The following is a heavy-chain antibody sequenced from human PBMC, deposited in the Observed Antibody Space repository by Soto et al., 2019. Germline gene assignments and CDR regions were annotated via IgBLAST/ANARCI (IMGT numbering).Heavy chain of an antibody. CDR1: GYTLTSYY. Sequence: ASVKVSCKASGYTLTSYYMHWVRQAPGQGLEWMGIINPSGGSTSYAQKFQGRVTMTRDTSTSTVYMELSSLRSEDTAVYYCARAPLYCSSTSCYAFEADYWGQGTLVTVSS. D-gene: IGHD2-2*01. CDR3: ARAPLYCSSTSCYAFEADY. J-gene: IGHJ4*02. V-gene: IGHV1-46*03. CDR2: INPSGGST.